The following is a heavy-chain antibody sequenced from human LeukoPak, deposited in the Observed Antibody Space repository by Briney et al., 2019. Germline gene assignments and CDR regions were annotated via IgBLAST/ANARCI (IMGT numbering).Heavy chain of an antibody. Sequence: GASVKVSCKASGYTFTSYGISWVRQAPGQGLEWMGWISAYNGNTNYAQKLQGRVTMTTDTSTSTAYMELRSLRSDDTAVYYCARRSGGFWSGYYNYYMDVWGKGTTVTVSS. CDR2: ISAYNGNT. D-gene: IGHD3-3*01. CDR3: ARRSGGFWSGYYNYYMDV. J-gene: IGHJ6*03. V-gene: IGHV1-18*01. CDR1: GYTFTSYG.